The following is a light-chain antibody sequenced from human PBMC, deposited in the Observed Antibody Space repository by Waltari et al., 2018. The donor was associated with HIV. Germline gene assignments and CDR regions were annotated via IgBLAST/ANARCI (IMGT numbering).Light chain of an antibody. CDR2: RNN. CDR3: AAWDDSLSAPV. J-gene: IGLJ3*02. CDR1: SSNIGSNY. V-gene: IGLV1-47*01. Sequence: QSVLTQPPSASGTPGQRVTISCSGSSSNIGSNYVYWYQQLPGTTPKLLIYRNNQRHSGVPDRFSGSKSGTSTSLAISGLRSEDEADYYCAAWDDSLSAPVFGGGTKLTVL.